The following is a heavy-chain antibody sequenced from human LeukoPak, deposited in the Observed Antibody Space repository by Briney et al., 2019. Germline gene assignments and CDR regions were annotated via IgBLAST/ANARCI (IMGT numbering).Heavy chain of an antibody. D-gene: IGHD4-11*01. V-gene: IGHV4-59*08. J-gene: IGHJ5*02. CDR3: ARSSNWNWFDP. CDR2: IYYSGST. Sequence: SETLSLTCTVSGGSISSYYWNWIRHPPGKGLEWIGYIYYSGSTKYNPSLKSRVTISVDTSKNQFSLKLSSVTAADTAVYYCARSSNWNWFDPWGQGTLVTVSS. CDR1: GGSISSYY.